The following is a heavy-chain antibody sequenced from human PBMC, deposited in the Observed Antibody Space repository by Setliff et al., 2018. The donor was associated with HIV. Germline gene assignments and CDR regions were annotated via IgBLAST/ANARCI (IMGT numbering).Heavy chain of an antibody. CDR2: IRTSGST. Sequence: PSETLSLTCAVSGYSISSGYYWGWIRQPPGKGLEWVGSIRTSGSTNYNPSLRSRVTMSLDTSKNNFSLKLRSVTAADTAVYYCARELTVDADMVTRGFDPWGQGTLVTVSS. CDR1: GYSISSGYY. V-gene: IGHV4-38-2*02. CDR3: ARELTVDADMVTRGFDP. J-gene: IGHJ5*02. D-gene: IGHD5-18*01.